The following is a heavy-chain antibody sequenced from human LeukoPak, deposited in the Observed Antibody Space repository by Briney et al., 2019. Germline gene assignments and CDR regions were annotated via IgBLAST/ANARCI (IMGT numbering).Heavy chain of an antibody. J-gene: IGHJ3*02. Sequence: GGALRLSCAASGFTFRRYSMNWVRQAPGKGVEGMSYISSTTTTIYYADSVKGRFTISRDNAKNSLYLQMNSLRAEDTAVYYCAMYYDILTGSAAALDIWGQGTMVTVSS. CDR1: GFTFRRYS. CDR2: ISSTTTTI. V-gene: IGHV3-48*04. D-gene: IGHD3-9*01. CDR3: AMYYDILTGSAAALDI.